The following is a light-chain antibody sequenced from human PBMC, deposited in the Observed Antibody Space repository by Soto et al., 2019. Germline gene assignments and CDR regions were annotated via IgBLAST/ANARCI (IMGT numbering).Light chain of an antibody. Sequence: DIQITQSPSTLFATHGDRVSITCRASQTIRSLLAWYQQKSGKAPRLLIYDASSLESGVPSRFSGSGSGTEFTLTISSLQPDDFATYYCQQYNIYCTFGQGTKVDIK. CDR1: QTIRSL. CDR2: DAS. V-gene: IGKV1-5*01. J-gene: IGKJ1*01. CDR3: QQYNIYCT.